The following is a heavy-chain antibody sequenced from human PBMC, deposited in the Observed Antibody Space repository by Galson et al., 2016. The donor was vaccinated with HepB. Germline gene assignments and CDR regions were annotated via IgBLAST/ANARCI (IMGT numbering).Heavy chain of an antibody. V-gene: IGHV3-74*01. J-gene: IGHJ4*02. Sequence: SLRLSCAVSGFTFRHHQMHWVRQVPGQGLVWVSRIEPGGSSPIYADSVKGRFTISRDNAENRLYLQMNSLRPEDSAVYYCVRDLSGPDYWGQGTLVTVSS. CDR3: VRDLSGPDY. CDR1: GFTFRHHQ. D-gene: IGHD3-16*02. CDR2: IEPGGSSP.